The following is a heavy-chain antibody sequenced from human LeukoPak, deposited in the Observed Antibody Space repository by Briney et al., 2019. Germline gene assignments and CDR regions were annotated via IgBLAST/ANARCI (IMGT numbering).Heavy chain of an antibody. CDR1: GGSISSSSYY. D-gene: IGHD3-9*01. CDR2: IYYSGST. CDR3: ARDGYYDILTGYSSDAFDI. Sequence: PPETLSLTCTVSGGSISSSSYYWGWIRQPPGKGLEWIGSIYYSGSTYYNPSLKSRVTISVDTSKNQFSLKLSSVTAAGTAVYYCARDGYYDILTGYSSDAFDIWGQGTMVTVSS. J-gene: IGHJ3*02. V-gene: IGHV4-39*07.